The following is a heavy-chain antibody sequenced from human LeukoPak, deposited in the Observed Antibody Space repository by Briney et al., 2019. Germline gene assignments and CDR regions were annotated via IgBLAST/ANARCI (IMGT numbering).Heavy chain of an antibody. V-gene: IGHV4-39*07. J-gene: IGHJ5*02. D-gene: IGHD5-12*01. CDR1: GGSIRSLGYS. CDR2: MYYTGTT. Sequence: SETLSLTCSVSGGSIRSLGYSWGWIRQPPGKGLEWIASMYYTGTTHYNPSLKSRVTMSVDTSKNQFSLNLTSATAADTAVFYCARSVSAYAGRGWFDPWGQGTLVTVSS. CDR3: ARSVSAYAGRGWFDP.